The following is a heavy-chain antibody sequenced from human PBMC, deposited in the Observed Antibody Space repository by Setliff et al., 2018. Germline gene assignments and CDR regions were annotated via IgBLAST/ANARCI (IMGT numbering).Heavy chain of an antibody. CDR3: AGDPPRSDWRLDS. Sequence: GGSLRLSCAASGFTFSSYAMHWVRQAPGKGLEWVGYIFYDGSEKYYADSVKGRFIISRDNSKNTVYLEMNNLRADDTAVYYCAGDPPRSDWRLDSWGQGTLVTVSS. CDR2: IFYDGSEK. CDR1: GFTFSSYA. D-gene: IGHD1-26*01. J-gene: IGHJ4*02. V-gene: IGHV3-33*01.